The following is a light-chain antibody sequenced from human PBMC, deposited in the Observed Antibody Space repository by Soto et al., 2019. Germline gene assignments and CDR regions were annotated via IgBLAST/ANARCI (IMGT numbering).Light chain of an antibody. Sequence: QSVLTQPASVSGSPGQSITISCTGTSSDVGSYNLVSWYQQHPGKAPKLMIYEVSKRPSGVSNRFSGSKSGNTASLTISGLQSEDEADYYCGSYAGSLTCSVFGTGTKVTVL. CDR1: SSDVGSYNL. CDR2: EVS. J-gene: IGLJ1*01. CDR3: GSYAGSLTCSV. V-gene: IGLV2-23*02.